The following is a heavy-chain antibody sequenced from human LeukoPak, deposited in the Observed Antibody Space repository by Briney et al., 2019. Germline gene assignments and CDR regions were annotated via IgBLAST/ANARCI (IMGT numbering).Heavy chain of an antibody. CDR3: ARDEGKHIVVVPAAPRAEYFQH. CDR1: GGSISSGGYY. Sequence: SETLSLTCTVSGGSISSGGYYWSWIRQPPGKGLEWIGYIYHSGSTYYNPSLKSRVTISVDRSKNQFSLKLSSVTAADTAVYYCARDEGKHIVVVPAAPRAEYFQHWGQGTLVTVSS. V-gene: IGHV4-30-2*01. J-gene: IGHJ1*01. CDR2: IYHSGST. D-gene: IGHD2-2*01.